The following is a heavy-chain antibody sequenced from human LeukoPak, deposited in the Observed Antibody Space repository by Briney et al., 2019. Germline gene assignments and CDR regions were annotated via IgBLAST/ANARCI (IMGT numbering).Heavy chain of an antibody. CDR3: ARGEVTTLSKYYFDY. CDR2: INPSSGGT. CDR1: GYTFTGYY. D-gene: IGHD3-22*01. J-gene: IGHJ4*02. Sequence: ASVKVSCKASGYTFTGYYMHWVRQAPGQGLEWMGRINPSSGGTNYAQKFQGRVTMTRDTSISTAYMELSRLRSDDTAVYYCARGEVTTLSKYYFDYWGQGTLVTVSS. V-gene: IGHV1-2*06.